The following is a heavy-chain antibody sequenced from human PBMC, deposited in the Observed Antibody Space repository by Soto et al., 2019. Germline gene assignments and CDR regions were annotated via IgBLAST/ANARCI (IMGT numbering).Heavy chain of an antibody. Sequence: ASXKVSCKASGYTFTSYGISWVRQAPGQGLEWMGWSSAYNGNTNYAQKLKGRATMTTDTSTSTAYMELRSLRSDDTAVYYCARGASYYDMWGDIWGQGTMVTVSS. V-gene: IGHV1-18*01. CDR2: SSAYNGNT. CDR1: GYTFTSYG. CDR3: ARGASYYDMWGDI. J-gene: IGHJ3*02. D-gene: IGHD3-9*01.